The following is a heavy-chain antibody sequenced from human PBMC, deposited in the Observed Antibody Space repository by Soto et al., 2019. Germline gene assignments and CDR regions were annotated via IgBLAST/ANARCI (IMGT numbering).Heavy chain of an antibody. Sequence: GGSLRLSCAASGFTFSSYAMSWVRQAPGKGLEWVSAISGSGGSTYYADSVKGRFTISRDNSKNTLYLQMNSLRAEDTAVYYCAKRMYYYDSSGYVPSAFDIWGQGTMVTVSS. V-gene: IGHV3-23*01. D-gene: IGHD3-22*01. CDR1: GFTFSSYA. CDR3: AKRMYYYDSSGYVPSAFDI. J-gene: IGHJ3*02. CDR2: ISGSGGST.